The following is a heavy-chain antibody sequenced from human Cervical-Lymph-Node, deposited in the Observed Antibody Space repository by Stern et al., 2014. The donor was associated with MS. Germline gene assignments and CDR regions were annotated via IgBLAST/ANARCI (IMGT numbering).Heavy chain of an antibody. CDR3: AHSPRIQLWLAFDI. Sequence: QVTLKESGPTLVKPTQTLTLTCNFSGFSLSTSGVGVGWIRQPPGKALEWLALIYWDDDKRYSPSLKTRRTITKDTSKNQVVLTMTNMDPVDTATNYCAHSPRIQLWLAFDIWGQGTMVTVSS. V-gene: IGHV2-5*02. CDR1: GFSLSTSGVG. CDR2: IYWDDDK. D-gene: IGHD5-18*01. J-gene: IGHJ3*02.